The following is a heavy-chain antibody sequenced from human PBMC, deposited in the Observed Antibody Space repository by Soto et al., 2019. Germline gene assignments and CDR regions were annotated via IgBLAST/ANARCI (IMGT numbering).Heavy chain of an antibody. V-gene: IGHV3-23*01. D-gene: IGHD3-10*01. Sequence: EVQLLESGGGLVQPGGSLRLSCAASGFTFNNYAMTWVRQAPGKGLEWVSAISGGGDTTSYADSVKGRFTVSRDGSKNTLYLQMSSLRAEDTDLYYCAKGRGGSGSLTPRVDFWGQGNLVTVSS. CDR1: GFTFNNYA. J-gene: IGHJ4*02. CDR2: ISGGGDTT. CDR3: AKGRGGSGSLTPRVDF.